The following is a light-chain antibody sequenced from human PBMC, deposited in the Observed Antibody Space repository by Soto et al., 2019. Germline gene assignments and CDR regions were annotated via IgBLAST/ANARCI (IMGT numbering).Light chain of an antibody. V-gene: IGLV2-14*03. CDR1: FSDVGGYNY. Sequence: QSALTQPASVSGSPGQSITISCTGTFSDVGGYNYVSWYQQHPGKAPKLMIQDVSNRPSGVSDRFSGSKPGNTASLTISGLQAEDEAYYYCSSYTTSTTVLFGGGTKLTVL. CDR2: DVS. CDR3: SSYTTSTTVL. J-gene: IGLJ2*01.